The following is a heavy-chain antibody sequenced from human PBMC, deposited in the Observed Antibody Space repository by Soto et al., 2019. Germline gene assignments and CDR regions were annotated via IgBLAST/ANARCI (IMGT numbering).Heavy chain of an antibody. D-gene: IGHD3-16*01. V-gene: IGHV1-18*01. CDR2: ISAYNGNT. Sequence: QVQLVQSGAEVKKPGASVKVSCKASGYTFTSYGISWVRQAPGQGLEWMGWISAYNGNTNYAQKLQGRVTMTTDTATSTAYMELRSLRSDDTAVYYCARDGALGENYYSYGMDVWGQGTAVTVSS. J-gene: IGHJ6*02. CDR3: ARDGALGENYYSYGMDV. CDR1: GYTFTSYG.